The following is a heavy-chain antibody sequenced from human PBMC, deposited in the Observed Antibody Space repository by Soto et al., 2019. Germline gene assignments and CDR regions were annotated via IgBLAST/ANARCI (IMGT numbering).Heavy chain of an antibody. CDR3: ARDLDYYGSGSHYYYGMGV. J-gene: IGHJ6*02. D-gene: IGHD3-10*01. CDR2: VVPIYGTR. CDR1: GGTFSRYA. V-gene: IGHV1-69*13. Sequence: SVKVSCKASGGTFSRYAVSWVRQAPGQGLEWMGGVVPIYGTRGFAQKFQGRLTITADEPTRTAYMELSSLRSEDTAVYYCARDLDYYGSGSHYYYGMGVWGQGTTVTVSS.